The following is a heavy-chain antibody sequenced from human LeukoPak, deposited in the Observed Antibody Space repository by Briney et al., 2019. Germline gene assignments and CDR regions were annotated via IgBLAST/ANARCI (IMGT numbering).Heavy chain of an antibody. V-gene: IGHV3-21*01. CDR3: ARDSPGDLGY. CDR2: ISSSSNYI. Sequence: GGSLRLSCAASGFPFSSYSMNWVRQAPGKGLEWVSYISSSSNYIYYADSVKGRFTISRDIVENSLYLQMNSLRAEDTAVYYCARDSPGDLGYWGQGTLVTVSS. CDR1: GFPFSSYS. J-gene: IGHJ4*02. D-gene: IGHD7-27*01.